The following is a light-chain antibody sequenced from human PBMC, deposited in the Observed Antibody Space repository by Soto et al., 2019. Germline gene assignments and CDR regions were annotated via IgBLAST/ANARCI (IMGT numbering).Light chain of an antibody. CDR3: QQYGSLTT. CDR2: GAS. CDR1: QTVGSSY. J-gene: IGKJ3*01. V-gene: IGKV3-20*01. Sequence: EIVLTQSPGTLSLSPGERATLSCRASQTVGSSYLAWYQHKPGQAPRLLIYGASSRATGIPDRFSGSGSGTAFTLTISRLEPEDFAVYYCQQYGSLTTVSPGTKVDSK.